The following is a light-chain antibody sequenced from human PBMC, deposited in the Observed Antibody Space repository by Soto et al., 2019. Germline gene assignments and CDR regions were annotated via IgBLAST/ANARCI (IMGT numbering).Light chain of an antibody. CDR1: QSVSSN. Sequence: EIVMTQPPATLSVSPGERATLSWGASQSVSSNLAWYQQKPGQAPRLLIYGASSRATGTPDRFSGSGSGTDFTLTISRLEPEDFAVYYCQQYGSSALTFGGGTKVDIK. J-gene: IGKJ4*01. CDR2: GAS. V-gene: IGKV3-20*01. CDR3: QQYGSSALT.